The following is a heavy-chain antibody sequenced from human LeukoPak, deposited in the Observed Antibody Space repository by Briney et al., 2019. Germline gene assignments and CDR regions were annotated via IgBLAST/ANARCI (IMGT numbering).Heavy chain of an antibody. CDR1: GFTFSNYW. D-gene: IGHD3-16*02. V-gene: IGHV3-7*01. Sequence: PGGSLRLSCAASGFTFSNYWMSWVRQAPGKGVEWVANIKEDGSEKYYVDSVKGRFTISRDNAKKSLYLEVNSLRAEDTAVYYCARHPYDYIWGSDRLAHFDNWGQGTLVTVSS. J-gene: IGHJ4*02. CDR2: IKEDGSEK. CDR3: ARHPYDYIWGSDRLAHFDN.